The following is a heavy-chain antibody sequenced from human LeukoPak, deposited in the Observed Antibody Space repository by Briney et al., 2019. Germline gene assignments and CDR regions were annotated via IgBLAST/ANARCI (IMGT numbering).Heavy chain of an antibody. D-gene: IGHD3-22*01. CDR3: ARDRWGFTYYYDSSGLEKGGAFDI. J-gene: IGHJ3*02. Sequence: ASVKVSCKAAGYTFTSYDINWVRQATGQGLEWMGRMNPNSGNTGYARKFQGRVTITRNTSISTAYMELSSLRSEDTAVYYCARDRWGFTYYYDSSGLEKGGAFDIWGQGTKVTVSS. CDR1: GYTFTSYD. V-gene: IGHV1-8*03. CDR2: MNPNSGNT.